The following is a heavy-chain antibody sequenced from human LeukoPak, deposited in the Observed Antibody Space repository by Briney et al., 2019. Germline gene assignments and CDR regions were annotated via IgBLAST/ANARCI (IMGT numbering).Heavy chain of an antibody. CDR3: ARLEDYVLEY. CDR1: GVSIGTYY. CDR2: INYRGTT. J-gene: IGHJ4*02. V-gene: IGHV4-59*08. D-gene: IGHD4-17*01. Sequence: SETLSPICSVSGVSIGTYYWGWVRQPPGKGLEWIGYINYRGTTSYNPSLKSRVTISVDTSKNQFFLNLMSATAADTAVYYCARLEDYVLEYWGLGTLVTVSS.